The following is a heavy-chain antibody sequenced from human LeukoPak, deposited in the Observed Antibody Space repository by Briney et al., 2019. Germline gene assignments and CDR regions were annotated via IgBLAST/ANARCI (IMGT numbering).Heavy chain of an antibody. Sequence: SGTLSLTCGVSGGSITTTNYWSWVRQPPGGGLEWIGEISLAGRTRYNPSLKSRVNISIDESKNHLYLNLASVTAADTAVYYCSRESGPFCPFGHRGQGTLVAVTS. D-gene: IGHD1-26*01. CDR1: GGSITTTNY. CDR3: SRESGPFCPFGH. V-gene: IGHV4-4*02. CDR2: ISLAGRT. J-gene: IGHJ4*02.